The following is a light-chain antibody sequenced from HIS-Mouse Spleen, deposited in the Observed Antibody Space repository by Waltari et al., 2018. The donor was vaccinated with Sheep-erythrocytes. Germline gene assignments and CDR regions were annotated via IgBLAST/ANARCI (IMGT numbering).Light chain of an antibody. Sequence: DIQMTQSXSSLXASVXXRVTIXCRASQSISSYLNWXXQKPGKAPKLLTYAASSYPSGXPSRXXGSGSGTDFTLTISSLQPEDFATYYCQQSYSTPQFTFGPGTKVDIK. CDR2: AAS. CDR3: QQSYSTPQFT. J-gene: IGKJ3*01. CDR1: QSISSY. V-gene: IGKV1-39*01.